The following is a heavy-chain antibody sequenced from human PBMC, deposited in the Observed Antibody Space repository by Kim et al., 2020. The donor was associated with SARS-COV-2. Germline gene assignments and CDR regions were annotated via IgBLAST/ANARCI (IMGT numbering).Heavy chain of an antibody. J-gene: IGHJ4*02. Sequence: YDASVKGLFTLSRDKSKNTHFLQMDRLTPDDTALYYCARRDFWSAYPFDFWGQGALVTVSS. D-gene: IGHD3-3*01. V-gene: IGHV3-30*03. CDR3: ARRDFWSAYPFDF.